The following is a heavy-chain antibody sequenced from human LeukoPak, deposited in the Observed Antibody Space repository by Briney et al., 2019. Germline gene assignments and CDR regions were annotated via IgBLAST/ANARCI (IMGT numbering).Heavy chain of an antibody. CDR3: ARARSMLRLRSSFDF. CDR1: GFTFSSYA. Sequence: GGSLRLSCAASGFTFSSYAMSWVRQAPGKGLEWISSISGGASNTYYVDSVKGRFTISRNSSNNTLLLQMTSLRVEDTAIYFCARARSMLRLRSSFDFWGQGALVTVSS. CDR2: ISGGASNT. V-gene: IGHV3-23*01. J-gene: IGHJ4*02. D-gene: IGHD2-21*02.